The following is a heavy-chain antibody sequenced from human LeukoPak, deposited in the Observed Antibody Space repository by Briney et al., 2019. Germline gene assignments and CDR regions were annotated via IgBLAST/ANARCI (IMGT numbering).Heavy chain of an antibody. Sequence: SETLSLTCAVYGGSFSGYYWSWIRQPPGKGLEWIGGINHSGSTNYNPSPKSRVTISVDTSKNQFSLKLSSVTAADAAVYYCGGSLYDIFDYWGQGALVTVSS. J-gene: IGHJ4*02. V-gene: IGHV4-34*01. CDR2: INHSGST. D-gene: IGHD3-9*01. CDR3: GGSLYDIFDY. CDR1: GGSFSGYY.